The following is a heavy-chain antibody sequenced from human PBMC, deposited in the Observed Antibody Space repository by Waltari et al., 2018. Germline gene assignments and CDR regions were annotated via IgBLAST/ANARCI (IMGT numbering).Heavy chain of an antibody. D-gene: IGHD6-25*01. J-gene: IGHJ3*01. CDR1: GYTFTDYY. V-gene: IGHV1-69-2*01. CDR2: VDPEDGET. Sequence: EVQLVQSGAEVQKPGATVKISCKVSGYTFTDYYMHWVQQAPGKGLEWMGLVDPEDGETIYAEKCQSRVTITAETSTDTAYMGLSSLRSEDTAGYYCATGSASSGRVGWGQGTMVTVSS. CDR3: ATGSASSGRVG.